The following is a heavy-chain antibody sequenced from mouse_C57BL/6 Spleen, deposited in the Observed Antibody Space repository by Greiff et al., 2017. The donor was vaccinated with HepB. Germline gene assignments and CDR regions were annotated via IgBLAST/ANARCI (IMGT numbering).Heavy chain of an antibody. CDR1: GYTFTSYG. CDR3: ARYGYDEAYYFDY. CDR2: IYPRSGNT. D-gene: IGHD2-2*01. Sequence: QVQLKQSGAELARPGASVKLSCKASGYTFTSYGISWVKQRTGQGLEWIGEIYPRSGNTYYNEKFKGKATLTADKSSSTAYMELRSLTSEDSAVYFCARYGYDEAYYFDYWGQGTTLTVSS. V-gene: IGHV1-81*01. J-gene: IGHJ2*01.